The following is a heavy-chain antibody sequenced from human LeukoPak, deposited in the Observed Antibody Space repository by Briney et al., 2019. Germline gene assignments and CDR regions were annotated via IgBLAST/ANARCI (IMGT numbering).Heavy chain of an antibody. CDR2: IYYSGST. D-gene: IGHD3-10*01. CDR1: GGSISSSSYY. CDR3: AGGGMVRGVISSYYYYMDV. J-gene: IGHJ6*03. V-gene: IGHV4-39*07. Sequence: SETLSFTCTVSGGSISSSSYYWGWIRQPPGKGLEWIGSIYYSGSTYYNPSLKSRVTISVDTSKNQFSLKLSSVTAADTAVYYCAGGGMVRGVISSYYYYMDVWGKGTTVTISS.